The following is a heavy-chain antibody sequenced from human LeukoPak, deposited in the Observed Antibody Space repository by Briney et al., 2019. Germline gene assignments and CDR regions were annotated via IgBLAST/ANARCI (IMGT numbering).Heavy chain of an antibody. J-gene: IGHJ4*02. CDR3: ARYDDY. CDR2: LNPNSCDT. D-gene: IGHD3-16*01. Sequence: GASVKVSCKTSGYPFTSYDINWVRQATGQGLEWMGWLNPNSCDTGYAQKFQGRVTMTRNTSISTAYMELSSLRFEDTAVYYCARYDDYWGQVTLVTVSS. CDR1: GYPFTSYD. V-gene: IGHV1-8*01.